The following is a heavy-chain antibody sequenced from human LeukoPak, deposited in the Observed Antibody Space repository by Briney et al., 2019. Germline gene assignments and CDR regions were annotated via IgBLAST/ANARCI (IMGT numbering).Heavy chain of an antibody. Sequence: SETLSLTCTVSSGSISSYYWSWIRQPPGKGLEWIGYIYYSGSTNYNPSLKSRVTISVDTSKNQFSLKLSSVTAADTAVYYCARAKGYYYGSGSYRPAPYFDYWGQGTLVTVSS. CDR1: SGSISSYY. V-gene: IGHV4-59*12. CDR2: IYYSGST. J-gene: IGHJ4*02. D-gene: IGHD3-10*01. CDR3: ARAKGYYYGSGSYRPAPYFDY.